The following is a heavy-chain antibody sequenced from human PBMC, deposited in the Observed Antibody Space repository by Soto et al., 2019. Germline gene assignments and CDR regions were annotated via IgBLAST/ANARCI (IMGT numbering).Heavy chain of an antibody. CDR1: GFTFSSYA. V-gene: IGHV3-23*01. CDR3: AKDGVVVTAPRRYYYYGMDV. CDR2: ISGSGGST. Sequence: HPGGSLRLSCAASGFTFSSYAMSWVRQAPGKGLEWVSAISGSGGSTYYAGSVKGRFTISRDNSKNTLYLQMNSLRAEDTAVYYCAKDGVVVTAPRRYYYYGMDVWGQGTTVTVSS. J-gene: IGHJ6*02. D-gene: IGHD2-21*02.